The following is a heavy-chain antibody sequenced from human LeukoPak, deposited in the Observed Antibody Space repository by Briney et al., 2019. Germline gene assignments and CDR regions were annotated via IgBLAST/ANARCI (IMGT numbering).Heavy chain of an antibody. CDR3: ARGPSYLAAAGKGIFDY. J-gene: IGHJ4*02. CDR2: ISAYNGNT. CDR1: GYTFTSYG. D-gene: IGHD6-13*01. V-gene: IGHV1-18*01. Sequence: ASVKVSCKASGYTFTSYGISWVRQAPGQGLEWMGWISAYNGNTNYAQKLQGRVTMTTDTSTSTAYMELRSLRSDDTAVYYCARGPSYLAAAGKGIFDYWGQGTLVTVSS.